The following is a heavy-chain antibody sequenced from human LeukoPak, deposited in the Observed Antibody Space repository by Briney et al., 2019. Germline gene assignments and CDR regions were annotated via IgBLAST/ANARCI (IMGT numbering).Heavy chain of an antibody. V-gene: IGHV3-9*01. CDR3: VKDLRAVNYYGMDV. CDR2: ISWNGGSI. J-gene: IGHJ6*02. D-gene: IGHD6-19*01. CDR1: GFTFDDYA. Sequence: GGSLRRSCAASGFTFDDYAMHWVRQAPGKGLEWVSGISWNGGSIGYTDSVRGRFTISRDNAKNSLYLQMNSLRAEDTAVYYCVKDLRAVNYYGMDVWGQGTTVIVSS.